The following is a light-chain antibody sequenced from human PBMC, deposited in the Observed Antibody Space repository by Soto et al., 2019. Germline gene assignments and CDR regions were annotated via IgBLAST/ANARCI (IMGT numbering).Light chain of an antibody. J-gene: IGLJ1*01. CDR2: GNS. CDR1: SSKIGAGYD. CDR3: QSYDSSLSAFYV. V-gene: IGLV1-40*01. Sequence: QSVLTQPPSVYGAPGQRGTISCTGSSSKIGAGYDVHWYQQLPGTAPKLLIYGNSNRPSGVPDRFSGSKSGTSASLAITGLQAEDEADYYCQSYDSSLSAFYVFGTGTKVTVL.